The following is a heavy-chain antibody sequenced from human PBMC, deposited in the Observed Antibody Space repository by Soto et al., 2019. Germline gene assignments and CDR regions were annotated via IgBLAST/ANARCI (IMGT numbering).Heavy chain of an antibody. J-gene: IGHJ6*02. Sequence: QVQLVESGGGVVQPGRSLRLSCAASGFTFSSYGMHWVRQAPGKGLEWVAVISYDGSNKYYADSVKGRFTISRDNSKNTLYLQMNSLRAEDMAVYYCAKEGRPGGMDVWGQGTTVTVSS. CDR2: ISYDGSNK. V-gene: IGHV3-30*18. CDR1: GFTFSSYG. CDR3: AKEGRPGGMDV. D-gene: IGHD3-10*01.